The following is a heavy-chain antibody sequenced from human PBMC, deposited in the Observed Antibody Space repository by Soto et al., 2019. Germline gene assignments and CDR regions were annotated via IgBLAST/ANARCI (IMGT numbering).Heavy chain of an antibody. D-gene: IGHD1-26*01. V-gene: IGHV3-30*18. CDR3: AKERTYSVASCFDS. Sequence: QVQLVDSGGGVVQPGRSLRLSCAASGFTFTTYGMHWVRRAPGKGLGWVAVISYDGSHAYYADSVKGRFTISRDNSKNTLYLLINILGAEDMAVYYCAKERTYSVASCFDSGGRGALVTVSS. CDR1: GFTFTTYG. J-gene: IGHJ4*02. CDR2: ISYDGSHA.